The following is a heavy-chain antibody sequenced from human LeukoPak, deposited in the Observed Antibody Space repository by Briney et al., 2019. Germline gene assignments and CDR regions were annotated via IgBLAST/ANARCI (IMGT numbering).Heavy chain of an antibody. CDR1: GFTVSDNY. CDR3: ALQNDSSPFDY. Sequence: GGSLRLSCAASGFTVSDNYMSWVRQAPGKGLEWVSVIYSGGSTNYADSVKGRFTISRDNSKNTLYLQMNSLRAEDTAVYYCALQNDSSPFDYWGQGTLVTVSS. V-gene: IGHV3-66*04. D-gene: IGHD3-22*01. CDR2: IYSGGST. J-gene: IGHJ4*02.